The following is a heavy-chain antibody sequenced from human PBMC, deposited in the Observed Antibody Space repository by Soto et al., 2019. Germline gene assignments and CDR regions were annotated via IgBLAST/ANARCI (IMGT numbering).Heavy chain of an antibody. J-gene: IGHJ3*02. Sequence: QVQLQESGPGLVKPSQTLSLTCTVSGGSISSGGYYWSWIRQHPGKGLEWIGYIYYSGSTYYNPSLKSRVTISVDTSKNQFSLKLSSVTAADTAVYYCASGTAYYDSSGYYLDAFDIWGQGTMVTVSS. V-gene: IGHV4-31*03. D-gene: IGHD3-22*01. CDR1: GGSISSGGYY. CDR2: IYYSGST. CDR3: ASGTAYYDSSGYYLDAFDI.